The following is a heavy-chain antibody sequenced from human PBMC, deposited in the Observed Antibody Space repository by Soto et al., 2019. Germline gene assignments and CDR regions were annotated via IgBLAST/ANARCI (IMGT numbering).Heavy chain of an antibody. J-gene: IGHJ3*02. D-gene: IGHD1-26*01. CDR2: IYYSGNT. CDR3: ARGPATAYFDAFDM. V-gene: IGHV4-59*01. Sequence: QVQLQESGPGLVKPSETLSLTCTVSGGSISSEYWSWIRQPPGKGLEWIGYIYYSGNTNYNPSLKSRVTISVDTSKNQFSRDLSSVTAADTAMYYCARGPATAYFDAFDMWGQGTMVTVSS. CDR1: GGSISSEY.